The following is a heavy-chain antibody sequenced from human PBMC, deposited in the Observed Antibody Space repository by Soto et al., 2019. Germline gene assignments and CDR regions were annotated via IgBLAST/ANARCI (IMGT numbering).Heavy chain of an antibody. J-gene: IGHJ4*02. CDR1: GGTFSSYA. CDR2: IIPIFGTA. D-gene: IGHD5-18*01. Sequence: VKVSCKASGGTFSSYAISWVRQAPGQGLEWMGGIIPIFGTANYAQKFQGRVTITADESTSTAYMELSSPRSEDTAVYYCARDLRGYSYGYHYWGQGTLVTVSS. CDR3: ARDLRGYSYGYHY. V-gene: IGHV1-69*13.